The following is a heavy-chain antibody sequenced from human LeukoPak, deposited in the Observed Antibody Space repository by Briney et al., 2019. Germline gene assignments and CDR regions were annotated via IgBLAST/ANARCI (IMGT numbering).Heavy chain of an antibody. J-gene: IGHJ4*02. CDR1: SYTFTSYG. D-gene: IGHD2-2*01. Sequence: ASVKVSCKASSYTFTSYGISWVRQAPGQGLEWMGWISAYNGNTNYAQKLQGRVTMTTDTSTSTAYMELRSLRSDDTAVYYCARDPTGVVVPAAYFDYWGQGTLVTVSS. CDR2: ISAYNGNT. CDR3: ARDPTGVVVPAAYFDY. V-gene: IGHV1-18*01.